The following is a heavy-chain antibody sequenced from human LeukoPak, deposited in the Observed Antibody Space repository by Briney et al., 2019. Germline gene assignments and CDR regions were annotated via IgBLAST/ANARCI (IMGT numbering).Heavy chain of an antibody. D-gene: IGHD3-3*01. CDR1: GYSISSGYY. J-gene: IGHJ5*02. CDR2: TYHSGST. V-gene: IGHV4-38-2*02. CDR3: ARVGYDFWSGYYSGLNWFDP. Sequence: SETLSLTCTVSGYSISSGYYWGWIRQPPGKGLEWIGSTYHSGSTYYNPSLKSRVTISVDTSKNQFSLKLSSVTAADTAVYYCARVGYDFWSGYYSGLNWFDPWGQGTLVTVSS.